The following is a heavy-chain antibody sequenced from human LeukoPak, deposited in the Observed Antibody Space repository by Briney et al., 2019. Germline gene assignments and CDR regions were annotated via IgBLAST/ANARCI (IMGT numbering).Heavy chain of an antibody. CDR3: ARDRLGYCSGGSCHYYMDV. J-gene: IGHJ6*03. Sequence: GGSLRLSCAASEFTFSIYEMNWVRQAPGKGLEWVSYISSSSGTIYYADSVKGRFTISRDNAKNSLYLQMNSLRAEDTAVYYCARDRLGYCSGGSCHYYMDVWGKGTTVTVSS. CDR2: ISSSSGTI. D-gene: IGHD2-15*01. V-gene: IGHV3-48*01. CDR1: EFTFSIYE.